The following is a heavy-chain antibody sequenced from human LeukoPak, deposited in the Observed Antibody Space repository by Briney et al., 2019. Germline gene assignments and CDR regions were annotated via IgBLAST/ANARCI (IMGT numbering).Heavy chain of an antibody. V-gene: IGHV1-46*03. CDR3: ARIKLGVNAFDI. CDR1: GYAFTTYY. J-gene: IGHJ3*02. CDR2: INPSGGST. D-gene: IGHD7-27*01. Sequence: GASVQVSCKASGYAFTTYYMHWVRQAPGQGLEWMGIINPSGGSTTYAQKFQGRVTMTRDTSTSTVYMELSSLRSEDTAVYYCARIKLGVNAFDIWGQGTVVTVSS.